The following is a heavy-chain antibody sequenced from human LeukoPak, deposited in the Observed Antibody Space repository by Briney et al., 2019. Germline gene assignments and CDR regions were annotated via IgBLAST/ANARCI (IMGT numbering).Heavy chain of an antibody. CDR3: ARAGPNYGSGSYLDY. V-gene: IGHV3-53*01. D-gene: IGHD3-10*01. CDR1: GFTVSSNY. Sequence: GGSLRLSCAASGFTVSSNYMSWVRQAPGKGLEWVSVIYSGGSTYYADSVKGRFTISRDNSKNTLYLQMNSLRAEDTAVYYRARAGPNYGSGSYLDYWGQGTLVTVSS. CDR2: IYSGGST. J-gene: IGHJ4*02.